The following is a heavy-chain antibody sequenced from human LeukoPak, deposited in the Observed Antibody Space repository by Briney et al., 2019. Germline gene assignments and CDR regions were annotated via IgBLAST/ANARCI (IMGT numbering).Heavy chain of an antibody. CDR3: ARVGCSYSSSWCGYGMDV. CDR1: GFTFSSYS. V-gene: IGHV3-33*08. J-gene: IGHJ6*02. CDR2: IWYDGSNK. D-gene: IGHD6-13*01. Sequence: GGSLSLSCAASGFTFSSYSMNWVRQAPGKGLEGGAVIWYDGSNKYYADSVKGRFTISRDNSKNTLYLQMNSLRAEDTAVYYCARVGCSYSSSWCGYGMDVWGHGTTVTVSS.